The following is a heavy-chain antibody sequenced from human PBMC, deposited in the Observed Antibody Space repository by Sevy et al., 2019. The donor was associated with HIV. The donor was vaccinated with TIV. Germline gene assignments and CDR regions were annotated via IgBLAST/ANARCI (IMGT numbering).Heavy chain of an antibody. CDR3: AGAIGTTVVTPVDY. Sequence: ASVKVSCKASGYTFTRYEINWVRQATGQGLEWMGWMNPKSGDTGSVPKFQGRVTMTRNTSISTAYMELRSLRSDDTAVYYCAGAIGTTVVTPVDYWGQGTLVTVSS. D-gene: IGHD3-10*01. CDR2: MNPKSGDT. CDR1: GYTFTRYE. V-gene: IGHV1-8*01. J-gene: IGHJ4*02.